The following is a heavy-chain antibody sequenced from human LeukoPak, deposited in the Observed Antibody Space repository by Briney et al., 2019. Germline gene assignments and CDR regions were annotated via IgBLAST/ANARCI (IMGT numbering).Heavy chain of an antibody. CDR2: IIRIFGTT. CDR1: GGTFSSYA. CDR3: ARLPLRSIAVGYYGMDV. V-gene: IGHV1-69*13. D-gene: IGHD6-6*01. Sequence: ASVKVSCKASGGTFSSYAISWVRQAPGQGLEWVGGIIRIFGTTNYAQKFQGRVTITADESTSTAYMELSSLRSEDTAVYYCARLPLRSIAVGYYGMDVWGQGTTVTVSS. J-gene: IGHJ6*02.